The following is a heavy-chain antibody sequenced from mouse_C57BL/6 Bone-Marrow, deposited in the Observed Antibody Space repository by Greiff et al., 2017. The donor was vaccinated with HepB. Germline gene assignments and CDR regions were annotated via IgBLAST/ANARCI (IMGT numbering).Heavy chain of an antibody. J-gene: IGHJ2*01. CDR1: GYSFTDYN. CDR3: AREGYYGSSYVDYFDY. CDR2: INPNYGTT. D-gene: IGHD1-1*01. Sequence: VQLKQSGPELVKPGASVKISCKASGYSFTDYNMNWVKQSNGKSLEWIGVINPNYGTTSYNQKFKGKATLTVDQSSSTAYMQLNSLTSEDSAVYCCAREGYYGSSYVDYFDYWGQGTTLTVSS. V-gene: IGHV1-39*01.